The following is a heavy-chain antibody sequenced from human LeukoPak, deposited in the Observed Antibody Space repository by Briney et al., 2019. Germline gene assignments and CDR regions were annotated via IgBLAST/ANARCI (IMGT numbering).Heavy chain of an antibody. CDR2: ISGSGGST. J-gene: IGHJ6*03. Sequence: GGSLRLSCAASGFTFSSYAMSWVRQAPGKGLEWVSAISGSGGSTYYADSVKGRFTISRDNAKNSLFLQMNSLRAEDTATYYCARGEFGDYYYFYMDVWGKGTTVTVSS. V-gene: IGHV3-23*01. D-gene: IGHD2/OR15-2a*01. CDR1: GFTFSSYA. CDR3: ARGEFGDYYYFYMDV.